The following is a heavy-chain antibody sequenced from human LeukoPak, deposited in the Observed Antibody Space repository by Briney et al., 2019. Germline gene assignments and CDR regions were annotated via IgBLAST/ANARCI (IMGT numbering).Heavy chain of an antibody. J-gene: IGHJ4*02. CDR3: ARQYCSSTSCYMGAFDY. V-gene: IGHV4-61*02. CDR1: GGSISSGSYY. D-gene: IGHD2-2*02. Sequence: SETLSLTCTVSGGSISSGSYYWSWIRQPAGKGLEWIGRIYTSGSTNYNPSLKSRVTISVDTSKNQFSLKLSSVTAADTAVYYYARQYCSSTSCYMGAFDYWGQGTLVTVSS. CDR2: IYTSGST.